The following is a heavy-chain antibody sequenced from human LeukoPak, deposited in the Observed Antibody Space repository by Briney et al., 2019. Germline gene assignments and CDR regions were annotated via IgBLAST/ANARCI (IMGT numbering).Heavy chain of an antibody. D-gene: IGHD1/OR15-1a*01. CDR1: GFSFSTYA. J-gene: IGHJ4*02. CDR3: AKRTDNWNIGGPFDY. V-gene: IGHV3-23*01. CDR2: IRDSGGST. Sequence: GGSLRLSCAASGFSFSTYAMSWVRQAPGKGLEWISAIRDSGGSTYYADSVKARFTISRDNSKSTLFLQMNSLRVEDTAIYYCAKRTDNWNIGGPFDYWGQGTLVTVSS.